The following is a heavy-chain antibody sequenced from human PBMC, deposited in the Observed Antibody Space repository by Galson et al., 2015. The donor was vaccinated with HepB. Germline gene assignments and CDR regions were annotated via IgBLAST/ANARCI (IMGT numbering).Heavy chain of an antibody. D-gene: IGHD2-21*01. V-gene: IGHV3-7*03. CDR1: GFTFSSYC. CDR3: ARAVLSDGYFDY. CDR2: IKQDGSEK. Sequence: SLRLSCAASGFTFSSYCMSWIRQAPGKGLEWVANIKQDGSEKYYVDSVKGRFTISRDNAKNSLYLQMNSLRAEDTAVYYCARAVLSDGYFDYWGQGTLVTVSS. J-gene: IGHJ4*02.